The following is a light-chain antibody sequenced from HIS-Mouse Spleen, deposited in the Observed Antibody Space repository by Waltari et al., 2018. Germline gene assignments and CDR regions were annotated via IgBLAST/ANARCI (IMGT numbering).Light chain of an antibody. CDR3: YSTDSSGNHRV. Sequence: SYELTQPPSVSVSPGQTARITCSGDALPKKYAYWYQQKSGQAPVLVIYEESKRPSGIPARCSGSSSGTMATLTISGAQVEDEADYYCYSTDSSGNHRVFGGGTKLTVL. CDR2: EES. CDR1: ALPKKY. V-gene: IGLV3-10*01. J-gene: IGLJ2*01.